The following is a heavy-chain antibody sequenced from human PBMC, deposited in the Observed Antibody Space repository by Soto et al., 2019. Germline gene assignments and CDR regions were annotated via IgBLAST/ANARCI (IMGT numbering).Heavy chain of an antibody. CDR3: ARVGGGYYDSSGYPEYFQH. J-gene: IGHJ1*01. D-gene: IGHD3-22*01. Sequence: QVQLVQSGAEVKKPGSSVKVSCKASGGTFSSYAISWVRQAPGQGLEWIGGIIPIFGTANYAQKFQGRETITADKSTSTTYMELSSLRSEDTAVYYYARVGGGYYDSSGYPEYFQHWGQGTLVTVSS. V-gene: IGHV1-69*06. CDR1: GGTFSSYA. CDR2: IIPIFGTA.